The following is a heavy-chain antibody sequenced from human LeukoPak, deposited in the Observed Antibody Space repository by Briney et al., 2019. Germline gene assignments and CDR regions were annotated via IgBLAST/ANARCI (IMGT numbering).Heavy chain of an antibody. V-gene: IGHV1-18*01. J-gene: IGHJ4*02. CDR3: ARGEVSASLYYFDF. CDR2: VSGYTGNT. CDR1: GYTFTTYG. Sequence: ASVKVSCKTPGYTFTTYGVSWVRQAPGQGLELMGWVSGYTGNTNYAERFQGRVTMTTDTSTTTVYMELTSLRSDDTAVYYCARGEVSASLYYFDFWGQGTLVTVS. D-gene: IGHD2-2*01.